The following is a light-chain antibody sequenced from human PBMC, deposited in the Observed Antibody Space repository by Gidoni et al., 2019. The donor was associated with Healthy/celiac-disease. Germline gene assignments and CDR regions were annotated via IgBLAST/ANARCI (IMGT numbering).Light chain of an antibody. J-gene: IGKJ3*01. CDR3: QQSYSTFFT. V-gene: IGKV1-39*01. CDR2: AAS. CDR1: QSISSY. Sequence: DIQMTQSPSSLSASVGDRVTITCRASQSISSYLNWYQQKPGKAPKRLSYAASSLQSGVPSRFSGSGSGTDFTLTISSLQPEDFATYYCQQSYSTFFTFXPXTKVDIK.